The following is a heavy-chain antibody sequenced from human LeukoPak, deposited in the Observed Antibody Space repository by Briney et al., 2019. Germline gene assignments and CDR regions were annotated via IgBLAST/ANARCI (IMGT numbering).Heavy chain of an antibody. CDR1: GYTFTASY. Sequence: ASVTVSFKTSGYTFTASYMHWVRQAPGQGVEWMGWINPNSGETNYAPKFQGRVTITRDTSISTAYMEVTRLTSDDTAIYYCARVLGSRVDSWGQGTLVTVSS. V-gene: IGHV1-2*02. J-gene: IGHJ5*01. CDR3: ARVLGSRVDS. CDR2: INPNSGET.